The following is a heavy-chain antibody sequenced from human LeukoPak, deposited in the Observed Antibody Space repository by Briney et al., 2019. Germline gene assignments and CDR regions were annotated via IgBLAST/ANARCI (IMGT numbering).Heavy chain of an antibody. Sequence: PSETLSLTCTVSGYLISSNYYWGWIRQPPVKGLEWIGNIYQSGNTYYNPSLESRVTISVDTSKNQFSLRLNSVTAADTAVYYCARVRPTGFGYMDVWGKGTSVTVSS. D-gene: IGHD1-14*01. J-gene: IGHJ6*03. V-gene: IGHV4-38-2*02. CDR2: IYQSGNT. CDR1: GYLISSNYY. CDR3: ARVRPTGFGYMDV.